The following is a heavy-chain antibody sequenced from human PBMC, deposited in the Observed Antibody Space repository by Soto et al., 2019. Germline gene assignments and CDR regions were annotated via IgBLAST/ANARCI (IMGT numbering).Heavy chain of an antibody. CDR1: GGSISSGGYY. Sequence: SETLSLTCTVSGGSISSGGYYWSWIRQHPGKGLEWIGYIYYSGSTYYNPSLKSRVTISVDTSKNQFSLKLSSVTAADTAVYYGARHVPATADNWFDPGGQGPLVTVS. CDR2: IYYSGST. V-gene: IGHV4-31*03. CDR3: ARHVPATADNWFDP. J-gene: IGHJ5*02. D-gene: IGHD2-2*01.